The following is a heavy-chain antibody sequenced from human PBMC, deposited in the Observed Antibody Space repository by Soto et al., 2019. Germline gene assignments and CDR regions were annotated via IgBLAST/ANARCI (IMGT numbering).Heavy chain of an antibody. CDR1: GASISGFY. V-gene: IGHV4-4*07. J-gene: IGHJ5*02. CDR2: IYATGTT. CDR3: VRDGTKTLRDWFDP. D-gene: IGHD1-1*01. Sequence: SETLSLTCTVSGASISGFYWSRIRKSAGKGLEWIGRIYATGTTDYNPSLKSRVMMSVDTSKEQFSLKLRSVTAADTAVYYCVRDGTKTLRDWFDPWGQGISVTVSS.